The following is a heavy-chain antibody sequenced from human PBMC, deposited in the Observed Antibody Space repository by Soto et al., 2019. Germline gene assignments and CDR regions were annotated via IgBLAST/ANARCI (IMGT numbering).Heavy chain of an antibody. D-gene: IGHD3-9*01. CDR1: GGSISSYY. CDR3: AREVRGYDILTGYYTRGYYGMDV. Sequence: XETLSLTCTVSGGSISSYYWSWIRQPPGKGLDWIGYIYYSGSTNYNPSLKSRVTISVDTSKNQFSLKLSSVTAADTAVYYCAREVRGYDILTGYYTRGYYGMDVWGQGTTVTVSS. V-gene: IGHV4-59*01. CDR2: IYYSGST. J-gene: IGHJ6*02.